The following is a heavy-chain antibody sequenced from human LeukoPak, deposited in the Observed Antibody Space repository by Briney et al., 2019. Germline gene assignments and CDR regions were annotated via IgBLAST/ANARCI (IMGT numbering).Heavy chain of an antibody. V-gene: IGHV4-30-4*01. CDR2: IYYSGST. Sequence: PSETLSLTCTVSGGSVSSGDYYWSWIRQPPGKGLEWIGYIYYSGSTYYNPSLKSRVTISVDTSKNQFSLKLSSVTAADTAVYYCARGSSGWYNWFDPWGQGTPVTVSS. CDR3: ARGSSGWYNWFDP. D-gene: IGHD6-19*01. CDR1: GGSVSSGDYY. J-gene: IGHJ5*02.